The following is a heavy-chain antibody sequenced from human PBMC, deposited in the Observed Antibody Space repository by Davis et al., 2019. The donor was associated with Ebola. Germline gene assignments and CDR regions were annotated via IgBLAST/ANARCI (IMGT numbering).Heavy chain of an antibody. D-gene: IGHD6-19*01. CDR2: ISYDSRQE. J-gene: IGHJ4*02. CDR1: GFRFRDYG. CDR3: AKSDRLVR. Sequence: GESLKISCAGSGFRFRDYGMHWVRQTPGKGLEWVAVISYDSRQESFSDSVRGRFTVSRDNSKKMFYLQMNSLRAEDTAVYYCAKSDRLVRWGQGTLVTVSS. V-gene: IGHV3-30*18.